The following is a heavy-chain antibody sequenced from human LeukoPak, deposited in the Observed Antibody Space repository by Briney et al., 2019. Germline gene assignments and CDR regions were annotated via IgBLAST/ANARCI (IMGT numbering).Heavy chain of an antibody. CDR1: GFTFSSYW. V-gene: IGHV3-74*01. J-gene: IGHJ4*02. CDR3: AKDQGGHCSSTSCYPIDY. CDR2: IASDGSST. D-gene: IGHD2-2*01. Sequence: GGSLRLSCAASGFTFSSYWMNWVRQAPGKGLVWVSRIASDGSSTTYADSVKGRFSISRDNAKNTLYLQMNSLRAEDTAVYYCAKDQGGHCSSTSCYPIDYWGQGTLVTVSS.